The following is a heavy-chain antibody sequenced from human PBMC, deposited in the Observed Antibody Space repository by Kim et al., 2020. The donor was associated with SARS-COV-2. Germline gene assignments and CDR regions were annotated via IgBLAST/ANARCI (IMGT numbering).Heavy chain of an antibody. CDR1: GFTFSIHA. CDR3: ARERVVVAGDALDI. Sequence: GGSLRLSCAASGFTFSIHAMHWVRQAPGKGLEWVAIISKDGNIEYYADSVKGRFTISRDNSKSTLYVQLNSLRTDDTAVYYCARERVVVAGDALDIWGEGTIVTVSS. J-gene: IGHJ3*02. D-gene: IGHD3-22*01. CDR2: ISKDGNIE. V-gene: IGHV3-30-3*01.